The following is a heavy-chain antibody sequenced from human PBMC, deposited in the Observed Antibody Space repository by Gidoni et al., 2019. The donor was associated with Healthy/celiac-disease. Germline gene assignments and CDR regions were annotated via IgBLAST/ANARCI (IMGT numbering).Heavy chain of an antibody. CDR1: GGSISSSSYY. CDR2: IYYSGST. V-gene: IGHV4-39*07. Sequence: QLQLQESGPGLVKPSETLSLTCTVSGGSISSSSYYWGWIRQPPGKGLEWIGSIYYSGSTYYNPSLKSRVTISVDTSKNQFSLKLSSVTAADTAVYYCASDDEKYQPHAFDIWGQGTMVTVSS. J-gene: IGHJ3*02. CDR3: ASDDEKYQPHAFDI. D-gene: IGHD2-2*01.